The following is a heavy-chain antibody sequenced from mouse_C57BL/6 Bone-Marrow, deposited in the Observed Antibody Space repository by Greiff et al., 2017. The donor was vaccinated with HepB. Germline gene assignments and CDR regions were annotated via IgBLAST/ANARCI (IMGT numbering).Heavy chain of an antibody. CDR3: ARSYGSSYVGY. CDR2: VNPYNGDT. D-gene: IGHD1-1*01. Sequence: EVQLQESGPELVKPGDSVKISCKASGYSFTGYFMNWVMQSHGKSLEWIGRVNPYNGDTFYNQKFKGKATLTVDKSSSTAHMELRSLTSEDSAVYYCARSYGSSYVGYWGQGTTLTVSS. J-gene: IGHJ2*01. V-gene: IGHV1-20*01. CDR1: GYSFTGYF.